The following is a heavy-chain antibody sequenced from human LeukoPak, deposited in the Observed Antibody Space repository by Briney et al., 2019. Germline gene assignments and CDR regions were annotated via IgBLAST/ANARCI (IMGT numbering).Heavy chain of an antibody. CDR2: ISSSGGTI. Sequence: PGGSLRLSCAASGFTFSTYQMNWVRQGPGKGLECVSYISSSGGTIYYADSVKGRFTISRDNAKNSLYLQMNSLRDEDTAIYYCARDLDAYGPPDYWGQGTLVTVSS. V-gene: IGHV3-48*03. J-gene: IGHJ4*02. CDR1: GFTFSTYQ. CDR3: ARDLDAYGPPDY. D-gene: IGHD3-10*01.